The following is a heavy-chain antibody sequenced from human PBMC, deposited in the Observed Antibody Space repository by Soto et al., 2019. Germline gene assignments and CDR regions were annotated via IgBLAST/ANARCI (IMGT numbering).Heavy chain of an antibody. CDR1: GGTFSSYA. CDR2: IIPIFGTA. J-gene: IGHJ5*02. CDR3: GREPAVPVTTKDNWFDP. Sequence: ASVKVSCKASGGTFSSYAISWVRQAPGQGLEWMGGIIPIFGTANYAQKFQGRVTSTADESTSTAYMELSSLRSEDTAVYYCGREPAVPVTTKDNWFDPWGQGTLVTVSS. D-gene: IGHD4-17*01. V-gene: IGHV1-69*13.